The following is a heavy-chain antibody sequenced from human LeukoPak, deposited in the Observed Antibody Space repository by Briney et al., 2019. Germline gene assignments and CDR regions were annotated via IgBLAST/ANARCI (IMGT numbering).Heavy chain of an antibody. CDR1: GASISSRSYY. V-gene: IGHV4-39*01. CDR3: ANLKAAAGTNWFDP. J-gene: IGHJ5*02. D-gene: IGHD6-13*01. Sequence: SETLSLTCTVSGASISSRSYYWGWIRQPPGKGLEWIGSINYSGSTSYNPSLKSRVTISVDTSKNQFSLKLSFVTAADTAVYYCANLKAAAGTNWFDPWGQGTLVTVSS. CDR2: INYSGST.